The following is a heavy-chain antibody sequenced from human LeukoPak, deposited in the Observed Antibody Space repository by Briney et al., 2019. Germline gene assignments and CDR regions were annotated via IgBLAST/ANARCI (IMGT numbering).Heavy chain of an antibody. D-gene: IGHD2-8*01. CDR3: LKNGPGDYDY. V-gene: IGHV3-64D*09. Sequence: GGSLTLVYSASGVTFTISAVHWVCQAPGKRLEYVSSINSNGGSTYQADSVKGRFTISRDNSKNTLYLQMSSLRDEDTAVYYYLKNGPGDYDYRGQGTLVTVSS. CDR2: INSNGGST. CDR1: GVTFTISA. J-gene: IGHJ4*02.